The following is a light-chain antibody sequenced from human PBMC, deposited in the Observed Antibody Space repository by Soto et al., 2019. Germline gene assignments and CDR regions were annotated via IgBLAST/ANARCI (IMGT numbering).Light chain of an antibody. Sequence: QSALTQPASVSGSPGQSITISCTGTSSDVGTYNLVSWYQQHPGKAPKLMIFEVSKRPSGVSNRFSGSKSGNTASLTISGLQAEDESYYYCCSPVGTTPPQWVFGGGTKLTGL. V-gene: IGLV2-23*02. CDR2: EVS. J-gene: IGLJ3*02. CDR3: CSPVGTTPPQWV. CDR1: SSDVGTYNL.